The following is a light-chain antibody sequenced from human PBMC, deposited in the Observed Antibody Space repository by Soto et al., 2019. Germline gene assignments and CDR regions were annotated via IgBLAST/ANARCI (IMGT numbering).Light chain of an antibody. J-gene: IGKJ1*01. CDR2: GAS. V-gene: IGKV3-20*01. CDR3: QQCGISTWP. CDR1: QPVSSSY. Sequence: EIVLTQSPGILSLSPGERATLSCRASQPVSSSYLAWYQQKPGQAPRLLIYGASTRATGIPDRFSGSGSGTDFSITISRLEPEDFAVYYCQQCGISTWPFGQGTKVYIK.